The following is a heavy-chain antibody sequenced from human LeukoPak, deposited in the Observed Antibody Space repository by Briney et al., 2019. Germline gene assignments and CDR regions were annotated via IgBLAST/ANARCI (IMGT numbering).Heavy chain of an antibody. Sequence: PGGSLRLSCAASGFTVSSNYMSWVRQAPGKGLEWVSVIYSGGSTYYADSAKGRFTISRDNSKNTLYLQMNSLRAEDTAVYYCARDSSGWYGHDAFDIWGQGTMVTVSS. CDR1: GFTVSSNY. CDR3: ARDSSGWYGHDAFDI. D-gene: IGHD6-19*01. CDR2: IYSGGST. V-gene: IGHV3-53*01. J-gene: IGHJ3*02.